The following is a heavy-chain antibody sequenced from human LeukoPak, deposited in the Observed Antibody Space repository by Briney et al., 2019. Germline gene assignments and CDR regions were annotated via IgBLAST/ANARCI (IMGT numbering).Heavy chain of an antibody. J-gene: IGHJ4*02. Sequence: GASVKVSCKTSGYTFTSYFIHWVRQAPGQGLEWMGIINPSGASTSYAQRFQGRVTMTRDMSTSTVYMELSSLRSEDTAVYYCARETPGTGASDYWGQGTLVTVSS. V-gene: IGHV1-46*01. D-gene: IGHD3/OR15-3a*01. CDR3: ARETPGTGASDY. CDR1: GYTFTSYF. CDR2: INPSGAST.